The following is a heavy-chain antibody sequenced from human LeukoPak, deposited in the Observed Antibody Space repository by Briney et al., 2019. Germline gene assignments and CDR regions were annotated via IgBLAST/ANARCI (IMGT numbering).Heavy chain of an antibody. CDR2: IIPILGIA. CDR1: GGTFSSYA. J-gene: IGHJ4*02. CDR3: ARGAAEMATIAGDDY. Sequence: GASVKVSCKASGGTFSSYAISWVRQAPRQGLEWMGRIIPILGIANYAQKFQGRVTITADKSTSTAYMELSSLRSEDTAVYYCARGAAEMATIAGDDYWGQGTLVTVSS. D-gene: IGHD5-24*01. V-gene: IGHV1-69*04.